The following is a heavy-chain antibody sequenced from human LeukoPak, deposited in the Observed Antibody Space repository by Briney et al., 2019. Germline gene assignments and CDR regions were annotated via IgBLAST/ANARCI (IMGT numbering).Heavy chain of an antibody. CDR2: INHSGST. J-gene: IGHJ4*02. CDR1: GGSFCGYY. Sequence: SETLSLTCAVYGGSFCGYYWSWIRQPPGKGLEWIGEINHSGSTNYNPSLKSRVTISVDTSKNQFSLKLSSVTAADTAVYYCARGPYSSSWYRTGLFDYWGQGTLVTVSS. CDR3: ARGPYSSSWYRTGLFDY. V-gene: IGHV4-34*01. D-gene: IGHD6-13*01.